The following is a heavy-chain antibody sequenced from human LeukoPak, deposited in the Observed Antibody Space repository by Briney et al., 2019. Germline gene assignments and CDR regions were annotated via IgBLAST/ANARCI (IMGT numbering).Heavy chain of an antibody. CDR3: ARGGTTFEH. Sequence: GGSLRLSCAASGFTFSSYWMSWVRQAPGKGLEWVANIKQDGSEKYYVDSVKGRFTISRDNVKSSLYLQMNSLSAEDTAVYYCARGGTTFEHWGQGILVTVSS. D-gene: IGHD1-1*01. V-gene: IGHV3-7*01. J-gene: IGHJ4*02. CDR1: GFTFSSYW. CDR2: IKQDGSEK.